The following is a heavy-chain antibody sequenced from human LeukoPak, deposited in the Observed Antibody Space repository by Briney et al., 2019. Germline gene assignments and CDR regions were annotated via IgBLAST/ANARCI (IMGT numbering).Heavy chain of an antibody. V-gene: IGHV3-13*01. CDR2: IDRDGVT. CDR1: GFMFSKYD. J-gene: IGHJ4*02. Sequence: PGGSLRLSCAAAGFMFSKYDMHWVRQVTGKGLEWVSGIDRDGVTYYSGSVRGRFTTSRDNAKNSLDLQMNTLRAGDTGVYYCARDAYCGGDCHLGATDYWGQGTLVTVSS. D-gene: IGHD2-21*01. CDR3: ARDAYCGGDCHLGATDY.